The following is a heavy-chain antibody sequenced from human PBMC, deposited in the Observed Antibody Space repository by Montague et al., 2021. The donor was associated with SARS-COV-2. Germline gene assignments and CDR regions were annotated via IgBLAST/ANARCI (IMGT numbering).Heavy chain of an antibody. CDR1: GGSLNNYF. CDR2: ISHSGST. Sequence: SETLSLTCTVSGGSLNNYFWSWIRQPPGKGLEWVGYISHSGSTNYNPSLQSRVTISVDTSRNQFSLKLLSVTAADTAFYYCARVDSSGSGEYWGQGILVSVSS. D-gene: IGHD6-19*01. J-gene: IGHJ4*02. CDR3: ARVDSSGSGEY. V-gene: IGHV4-59*08.